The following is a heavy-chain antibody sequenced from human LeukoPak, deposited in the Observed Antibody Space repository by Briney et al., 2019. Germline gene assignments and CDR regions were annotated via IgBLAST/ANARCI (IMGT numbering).Heavy chain of an antibody. CDR2: FDPEDGET. Sequence: GASVKVSCKVSGYTLTELSMHWVRQAPGKGLEWMGGFDPEDGETIYAQKFQGRVTMTEDTSTDTAYMELSSLRSEDTAVYYCATENAARPIESMTYYGMDVWGQGTTVTVSS. V-gene: IGHV1-24*01. D-gene: IGHD6-6*01. CDR1: GYTLTELS. J-gene: IGHJ6*02. CDR3: ATENAARPIESMTYYGMDV.